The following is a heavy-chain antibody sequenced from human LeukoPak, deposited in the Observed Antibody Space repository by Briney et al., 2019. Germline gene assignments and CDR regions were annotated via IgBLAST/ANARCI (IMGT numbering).Heavy chain of an antibody. Sequence: GGSLRLSCAASGFTFSDYWMHWVRQAPGKGLVWVSRISNDGSTTTYADSVRGRFTISRDNAKNTLYLQMNSLRAEDTAVYYCARDCGSTGCDYWGQGTLVTVSS. CDR3: ARDCGSTGCDY. V-gene: IGHV3-74*01. J-gene: IGHJ4*02. D-gene: IGHD2-2*01. CDR1: GFTFSDYW. CDR2: ISNDGSTT.